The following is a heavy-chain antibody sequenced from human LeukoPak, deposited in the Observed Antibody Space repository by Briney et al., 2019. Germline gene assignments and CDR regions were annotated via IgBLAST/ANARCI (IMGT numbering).Heavy chain of an antibody. CDR3: ARLIGSGTTAFDY. CDR1: GGTFSSYA. CDR2: IIPILGIA. D-gene: IGHD3-10*01. Sequence: ASVKVSCKASGGTFSSYAISWVRQAPGQGLEWMGRIIPILGIANYAQKFQGRVTITADKSTSTAYMELSSLRSEDTAVYYCARLIGSGTTAFDYWGQGTLVTVSS. V-gene: IGHV1-69*04. J-gene: IGHJ4*02.